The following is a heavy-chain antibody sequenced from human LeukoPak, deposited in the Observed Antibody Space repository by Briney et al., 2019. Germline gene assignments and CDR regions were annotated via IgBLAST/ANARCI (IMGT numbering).Heavy chain of an antibody. CDR3: AREQWLVLSHYYYYYGMDV. V-gene: IGHV1-46*01. CDR2: INPSGGST. D-gene: IGHD6-19*01. J-gene: IGHJ6*02. CDR1: GYTFTSYY. Sequence: GASVKVSCKASGYTFTSYYMHWVRQAPGQGLEWMGIINPSGGSTSYAQKFQGRVTMTRDTSTGTVYMELSSLRSEDTAVYYCAREQWLVLSHYYYYYGMDVWGQGTTVTVSS.